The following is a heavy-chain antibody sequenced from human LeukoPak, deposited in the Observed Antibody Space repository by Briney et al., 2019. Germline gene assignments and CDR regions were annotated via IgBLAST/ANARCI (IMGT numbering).Heavy chain of an antibody. CDR3: ARGGGYASPIGY. CDR2: IYYEGST. J-gene: IGHJ4*02. Sequence: SETLSLTCTVSGGSISGYYWSWIRQPPGKGLEWIGYIYYEGSTAYNPSLKSRVTISVDTSKNQFSLKLSSVTAADTAVYYCARGGGYASPIGYWGQGALVTVSS. CDR1: GGSISGYY. V-gene: IGHV4-59*01. D-gene: IGHD5-12*01.